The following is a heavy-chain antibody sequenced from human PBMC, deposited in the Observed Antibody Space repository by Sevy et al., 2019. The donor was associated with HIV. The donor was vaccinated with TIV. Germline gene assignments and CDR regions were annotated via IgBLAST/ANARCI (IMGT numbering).Heavy chain of an antibody. V-gene: IGHV3-33*01. CDR2: IWYDGSNK. Sequence: GGSLRLSCAASGFTFSSYGMHWVRQAPGKGLEWVAVIWYDGSNKYYADSVKGRFTISRDNSKNTLYLQMNSLRAEDTAVYYCARDYDYVWGSYRLYYYGMDVWGPGTTVTVSS. J-gene: IGHJ6*02. D-gene: IGHD3-16*02. CDR1: GFTFSSYG. CDR3: ARDYDYVWGSYRLYYYGMDV.